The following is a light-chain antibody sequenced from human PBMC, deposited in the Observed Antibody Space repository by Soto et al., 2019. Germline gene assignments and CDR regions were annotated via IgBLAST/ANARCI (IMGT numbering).Light chain of an antibody. Sequence: DIQMTQSPSTLSASVGDRVIITCRASQSISRLLAWYQQKPGKAPRFLLYDASNLESGVPSRFSGSGSGTEFTLTISSLQPEDFATYYCQQYNGPITFGQGTRLDIK. CDR2: DAS. CDR3: QQYNGPIT. V-gene: IGKV1-5*01. J-gene: IGKJ5*01. CDR1: QSISRL.